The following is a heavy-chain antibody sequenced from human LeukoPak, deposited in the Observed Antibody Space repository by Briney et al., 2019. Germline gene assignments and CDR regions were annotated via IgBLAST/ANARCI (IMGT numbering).Heavy chain of an antibody. Sequence: GASVKVSCKASGYTFTSYGISWVRQAPGQGLEWMGGIIPIFGTANYAQKFQGRVTITTDESTSTAYMELSSLRSEDTAVYYCARALIFGVVQSLDAFDIWGQGTMVTVSS. CDR3: ARALIFGVVQSLDAFDI. V-gene: IGHV1-69*05. CDR1: GYTFTSYG. J-gene: IGHJ3*02. D-gene: IGHD3-3*01. CDR2: IIPIFGTA.